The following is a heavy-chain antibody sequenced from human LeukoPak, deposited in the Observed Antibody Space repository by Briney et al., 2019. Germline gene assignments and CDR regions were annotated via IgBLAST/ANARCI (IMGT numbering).Heavy chain of an antibody. V-gene: IGHV3-23*01. CDR1: GFTFSNYA. CDR2: ISGSSGST. Sequence: GGSLRLSCAASGFTFSNYAMSWVRQAPGKGLEWVSAISGSSGSTYHADSVKGRFTISRDNSKNTVYLQMNSLRAEDTAVYYCAKGSSGWYGAAFENYWGQGTLVTVSS. CDR3: AKGSSGWYGAAFENY. J-gene: IGHJ4*02. D-gene: IGHD6-19*01.